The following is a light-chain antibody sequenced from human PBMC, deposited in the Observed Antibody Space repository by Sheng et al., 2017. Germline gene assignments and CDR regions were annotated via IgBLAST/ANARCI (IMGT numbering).Light chain of an antibody. V-gene: IGKV1-5*03. J-gene: IGKJ2*03. CDR1: QSVGQS. CDR3: QQYNSYYS. CDR2: KAS. Sequence: DIQMTQSPSTLSASVGDRVTITCRASQSVGQSLAWYQQKPGKAPNLLIYKASNLQSGVPSRFSGGGSWTEFTLTISSLQPDDFATYYCQQYNSYYSFGPGTKLEI.